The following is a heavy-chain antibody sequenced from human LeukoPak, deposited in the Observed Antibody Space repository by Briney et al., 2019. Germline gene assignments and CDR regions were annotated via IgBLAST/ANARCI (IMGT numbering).Heavy chain of an antibody. V-gene: IGHV4-59*12. Sequence: SETLSLTCTVSGGSISSYYWSWIRQPPGKGLEWIGYIYYSGSTNYNPSLKSRVTISVDRSKNQFSLKLSSVTAADTAVYYCARTSIAARRANAFDIWGQGTMVTVSS. CDR2: IYYSGST. J-gene: IGHJ3*02. D-gene: IGHD6-6*01. CDR3: ARTSIAARRANAFDI. CDR1: GGSISSYY.